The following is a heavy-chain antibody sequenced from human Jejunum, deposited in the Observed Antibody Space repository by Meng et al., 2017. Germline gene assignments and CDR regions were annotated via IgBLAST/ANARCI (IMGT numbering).Heavy chain of an antibody. CDR1: DDSFTDYY. V-gene: IGHV4-34*01. D-gene: IGHD1-26*01. CDR2: IHHSGST. CDR3: ARRIRGGSYLG. J-gene: IGHJ4*02. Sequence: QLQLLQWGAGLLKPSETLSLTCTGYDDSFTDYYWNWIRQPPGKGLEWIGEIHHSGSTNYNPSLESRVTISRDTSKKQFSLRLSSVTAADTAVYYCARRIRGGSYLGWGQGTLVTVSS.